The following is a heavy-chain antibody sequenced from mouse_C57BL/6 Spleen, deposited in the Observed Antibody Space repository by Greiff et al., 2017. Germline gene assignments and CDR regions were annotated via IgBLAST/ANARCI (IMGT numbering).Heavy chain of an antibody. Sequence: QVQLQQSGPELVKPGASVKISCKASGYAFSSSWMNWVKQRPGKGLEWIGRIYPGDGDTNYNGKFKGKATLTADKSSSTAYMQLSSLTSEDSAVYCCARGSDYDGGGFAYWGQGTLVTVSA. D-gene: IGHD2-4*01. CDR1: GYAFSSSW. CDR2: IYPGDGDT. V-gene: IGHV1-82*01. CDR3: ARGSDYDGGGFAY. J-gene: IGHJ3*01.